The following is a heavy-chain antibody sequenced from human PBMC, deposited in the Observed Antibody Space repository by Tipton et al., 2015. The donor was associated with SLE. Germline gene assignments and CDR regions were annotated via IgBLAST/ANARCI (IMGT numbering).Heavy chain of an antibody. CDR1: GFTFDDYA. Sequence: SLRLSCAASGFTFDDYAMHWVRQAPGKGLEWVSGISWNSGSIGYADSVKGRFTISRDNAKNSRYLQMNSLRAEDTALYYCAKDIGYGDYIWGQGTLVTVSS. D-gene: IGHD4-17*01. CDR2: ISWNSGSI. V-gene: IGHV3-9*01. J-gene: IGHJ4*02. CDR3: AKDIGYGDYI.